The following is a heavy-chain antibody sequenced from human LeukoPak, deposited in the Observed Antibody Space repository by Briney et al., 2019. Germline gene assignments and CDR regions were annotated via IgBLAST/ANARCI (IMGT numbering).Heavy chain of an antibody. D-gene: IGHD6-13*01. CDR1: GGTFSSYA. J-gene: IGHJ3*02. CDR2: IIPIFGTA. CDR3: ARVSLGYSSSWYSLGAFDI. Sequence: ASVKVSCKASGGTFSSYAISWVRQAPGQGLEWMGGIIPIFGTANYAQKFQGRVTITTDESTSTAYMELSSLRSEDTAVYYCARVSLGYSSSWYSLGAFDIWGQGTMVTVSS. V-gene: IGHV1-69*05.